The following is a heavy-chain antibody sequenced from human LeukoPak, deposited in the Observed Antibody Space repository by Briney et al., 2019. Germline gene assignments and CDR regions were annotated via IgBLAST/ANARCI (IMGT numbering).Heavy chain of an antibody. D-gene: IGHD1-26*01. CDR2: ITPIFDAP. J-gene: IGHJ4*02. CDR1: GGTFSSYA. V-gene: IGHV1-69*13. CDR3: ARGPPPLYSGSYRPLDH. Sequence: GASVKVSCKASGGTFSSYAITWVRQAPGQGLEWVGGITPIFDAPNYAPKFQGRLTISADGSTSTVYMDLRSLRSEDTAVYFCARGPPPLYSGSYRPLDHWGQGTLVTVSS.